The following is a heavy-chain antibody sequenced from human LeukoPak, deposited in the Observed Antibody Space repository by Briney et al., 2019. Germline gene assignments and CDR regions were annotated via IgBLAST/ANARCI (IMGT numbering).Heavy chain of an antibody. CDR3: ARWGDCSGISCFEYFQY. V-gene: IGHV1-18*01. J-gene: IGHJ1*01. Sequence: ASVKVSCKASGYTFTSYGITWVRQAPGQGPEWMGWFNTNDGDTNYARKFQGRVTMTTDTSTSTAYMELRSLRFDDTAVSYCARWGDCSGISCFEYFQYWGQGTLVTVSS. D-gene: IGHD2-2*01. CDR1: GYTFTSYG. CDR2: FNTNDGDT.